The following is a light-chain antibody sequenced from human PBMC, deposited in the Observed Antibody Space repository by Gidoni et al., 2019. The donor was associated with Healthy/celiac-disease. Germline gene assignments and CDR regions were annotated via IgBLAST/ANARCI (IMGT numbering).Light chain of an antibody. V-gene: IGKV3-11*01. CDR1: QSVSSY. Sequence: EIVLTQSPATLSLPPGERATLSCRASQSVSSYLAWYQQKPGQAPRLLIYDASNRATGIPARFSGSGSGTDFTLTISSLEPEDVAVYYCQQRSNWPPFTFGPGTKVDIK. CDR2: DAS. CDR3: QQRSNWPPFT. J-gene: IGKJ3*01.